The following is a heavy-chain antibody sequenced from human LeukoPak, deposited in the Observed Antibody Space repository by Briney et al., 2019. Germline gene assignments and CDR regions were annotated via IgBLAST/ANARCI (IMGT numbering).Heavy chain of an antibody. V-gene: IGHV3-7*02. J-gene: IGHJ3*02. CDR2: TNQDGGAE. Sequence: HSGGSLRLSCAASGFTFSRHWMSWVRQAPGKGLEWVATTNQDGGAEYYVDSVKGRFTISRDNAKNSLYLQMNSLRDEDTAVYYCASGAVSYAFDIWGQGTMVTVSS. D-gene: IGHD4/OR15-4a*01. CDR1: GFTFSRHW. CDR3: ASGAVSYAFDI.